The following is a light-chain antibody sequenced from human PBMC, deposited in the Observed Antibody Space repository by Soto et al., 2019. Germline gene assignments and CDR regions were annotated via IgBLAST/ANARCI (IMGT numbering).Light chain of an antibody. CDR1: SSDVGGYNY. V-gene: IGLV2-14*01. Sequence: QSALTQPASVSGSPGQSITISCTGTSSDVGGYNYVSRYQQHPGKAPKLMIYEVSNRPSGVSNRFSGSKSGNTASLTISGLQAEDEADYYCSSYTSSSTLDLVFGGGTKLTVL. CDR3: SSYTSSSTLDLV. J-gene: IGLJ2*01. CDR2: EVS.